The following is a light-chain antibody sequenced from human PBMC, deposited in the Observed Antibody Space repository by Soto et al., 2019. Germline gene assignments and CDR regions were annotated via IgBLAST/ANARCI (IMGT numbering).Light chain of an antibody. Sequence: QSVPEQPPSGSGVPGQAVPIPFTGTNNELGGYNYVSWYQQHPGKAPKLMIYEVSNRPSGVPDRFSGSKSGNTASLTVSGLQAEVESDYSGTTETGSIYLHVVGT. V-gene: IGLV2-8*01. J-gene: IGLJ1*01. CDR1: NNELGGYNY. CDR2: EVS. CDR3: TTETGSIYLHV.